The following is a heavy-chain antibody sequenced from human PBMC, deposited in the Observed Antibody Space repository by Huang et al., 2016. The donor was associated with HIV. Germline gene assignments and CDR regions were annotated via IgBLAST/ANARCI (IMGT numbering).Heavy chain of an antibody. J-gene: IGHJ4*02. CDR2: IIPMLGTA. D-gene: IGHD3-22*01. Sequence: QVQLVQSGAEVKKPGSSVKVSCKASGGTFSSYAISWVRQAPGQGLECRGGIIPMLGTANYAQKFQGRVTITADESTSTAYMELSSLRSEDTAVYYCARARGYYDSSVSYYFDYWGQGTLVTVSS. CDR1: GGTFSSYA. V-gene: IGHV1-69*13. CDR3: ARARGYYDSSVSYYFDY.